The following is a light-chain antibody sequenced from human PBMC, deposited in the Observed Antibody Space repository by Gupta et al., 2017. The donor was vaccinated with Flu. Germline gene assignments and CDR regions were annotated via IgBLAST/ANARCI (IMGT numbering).Light chain of an antibody. CDR3: CSYAGGYV. J-gene: IGLJ1*01. Sequence: GQSITISCSGTSTDLASYNLVSWYQQPPGKAPRLIIYEVAKRPSGVSNRFSGSKSGDTASLTISGLQDDDEGDYYCCSYAGGYVFGIGTRVTVL. CDR1: STDLASYNL. V-gene: IGLV2-23*02. CDR2: EVA.